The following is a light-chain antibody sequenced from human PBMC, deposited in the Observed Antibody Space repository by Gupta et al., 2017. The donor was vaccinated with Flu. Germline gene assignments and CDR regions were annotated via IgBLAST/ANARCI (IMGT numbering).Light chain of an antibody. V-gene: IGKV3-20*01. Sequence: EIVLTQSPGTLSLSPGARATLSCRASQSVTSTYLAWFQQKPGQAPRLLIYGASTRATGIPDRFSGSGSGTEFTLTISRREPEDFAVYFCHHVGNSPFTFGRGTKVDIK. CDR1: QSVTSTY. CDR3: HHVGNSPFT. CDR2: GAS. J-gene: IGKJ4*01.